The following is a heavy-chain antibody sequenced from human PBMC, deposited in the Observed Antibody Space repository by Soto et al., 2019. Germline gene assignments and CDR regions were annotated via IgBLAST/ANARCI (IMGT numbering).Heavy chain of an antibody. CDR1: GFTFSRYW. CDR2: INSDGSST. D-gene: IGHD5-12*01. V-gene: IGHV3-74*01. J-gene: IGHJ4*02. Sequence: EVQLVESGGGLVQPGGSLRLSCAASGFTFSRYWMHWVRQAPGKGLVWVSRINSDGSSTNYADSVKGQFTISRDNAKNTVYLQMNSLRVEDTAVYYCARDQGYVGFDNWGQGTLLTVSS. CDR3: ARDQGYVGFDN.